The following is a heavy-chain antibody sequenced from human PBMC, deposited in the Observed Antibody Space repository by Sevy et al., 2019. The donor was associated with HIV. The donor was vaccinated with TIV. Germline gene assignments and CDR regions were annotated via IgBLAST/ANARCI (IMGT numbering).Heavy chain of an antibody. V-gene: IGHV3-21*01. CDR2: ISSTDDI. Sequence: GGSLRLSCAASGFTFSNYNMDWVRQAPGKGLEWVSSISSTDDISYADSRRGRFIISRDNAKNSLYLQMNSLIADDTAVYYCAREYKDVVVAPGVMKGGYYYYFMDVWGKGTTVTVSS. J-gene: IGHJ6*03. CDR1: GFTFSNYN. CDR3: AREYKDVVVAPGVMKGGYYYYFMDV. D-gene: IGHD2-2*01.